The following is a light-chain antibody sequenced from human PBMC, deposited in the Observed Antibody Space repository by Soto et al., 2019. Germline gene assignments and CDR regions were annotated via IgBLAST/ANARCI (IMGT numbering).Light chain of an antibody. J-gene: IGKJ4*01. Sequence: DIVMTQSPDSLAVSLGERATINCKSSQSVLYSSNNKNYLAWYQHKPGQTPRLLIYDTSTRATGVPARFSGSRSGPEFTLTINSLQSEDFAIYYCQPYNNWPLTFGGGTKVDI. CDR3: QPYNNWPLT. V-gene: IGKV4-1*01. CDR1: QSVLYSSNNKNY. CDR2: DTS.